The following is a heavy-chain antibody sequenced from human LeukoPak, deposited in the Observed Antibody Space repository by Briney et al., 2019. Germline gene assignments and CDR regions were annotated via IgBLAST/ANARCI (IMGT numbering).Heavy chain of an antibody. CDR2: INPNSGGT. CDR3: ARVNSPSGPIRFLGAFDI. Sequence: ASVKVSCKASGYTFTGDYMHWVRQAPGQGLEWMRGINPNSGGTNYAQKFQGRVTMTTDTSISTAYMELSRLRSDDTAVYSCARVNSPSGPIRFLGAFDIWGQGTMVTVSS. D-gene: IGHD3-3*01. J-gene: IGHJ3*02. CDR1: GYTFTGDY. V-gene: IGHV1-2*02.